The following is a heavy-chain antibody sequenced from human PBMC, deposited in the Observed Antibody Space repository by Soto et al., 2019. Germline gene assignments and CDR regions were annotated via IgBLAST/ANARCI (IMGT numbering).Heavy chain of an antibody. J-gene: IGHJ4*02. CDR1: GGSISTNW. CDR2: IYHSGRT. V-gene: IGHV4-4*02. CDR3: ARHIAVSGTRGFDF. D-gene: IGHD6-19*01. Sequence: QVQLQETGPGLMKPSGTLSLTCAVSGGSISTNWWCWVRLPPGRELEWIGEIYHSGRTNYNPALENRVTMSVDKSQTHLSLILNPVTAADTAVYYCARHIAVSGTRGFDFWGQGTLVTVSS.